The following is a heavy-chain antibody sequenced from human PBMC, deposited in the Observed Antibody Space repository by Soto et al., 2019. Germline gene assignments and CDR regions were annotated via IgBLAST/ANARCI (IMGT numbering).Heavy chain of an antibody. CDR2: IYPGDSDT. J-gene: IGHJ6*02. V-gene: IGHV5-51*01. D-gene: IGHD6-13*01. CDR1: GYSFTSYW. Sequence: PGESLKISCKGSGYSFTSYWIGWVRQMPVKGLEWMGIIYPGDSDTRYSPSFQGQVTISADKSISTAYLQWSSLEASDTAMYYCARTSAAGKYYYGMDVWGQGTTVTVSS. CDR3: ARTSAAGKYYYGMDV.